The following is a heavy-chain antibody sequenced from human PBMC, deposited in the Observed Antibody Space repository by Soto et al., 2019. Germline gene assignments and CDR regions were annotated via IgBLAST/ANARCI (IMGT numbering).Heavy chain of an antibody. CDR3: ARNPYSNYVGAVAFFDY. J-gene: IGHJ4*02. V-gene: IGHV3-64*01. D-gene: IGHD4-4*01. Sequence: PGGSLRLSCAASGFTFSSYAMHWVRQAPGKGLEYVSAISSNGGSTYYANSVKGRFTISRDNSKNTLYLQMGSLRAEDMAVYYCARNPYSNYVGAVAFFDYWGQGTLVTVSS. CDR1: GFTFSSYA. CDR2: ISSNGGST.